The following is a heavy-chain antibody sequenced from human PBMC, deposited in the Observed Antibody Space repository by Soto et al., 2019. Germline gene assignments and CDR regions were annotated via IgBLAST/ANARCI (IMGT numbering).Heavy chain of an antibody. D-gene: IGHD6-13*01. V-gene: IGHV4-38-2*02. CDR2: LYHSGST. Sequence: SETLSLTCTVSGYSIISGYYWGWIRQPPGKGLEWVGSLYHSGSTYFNPSLKSRVTISVDTSKNQFSLNLNSVTAADTAVYYCARDLLGSSWYLWGQGTLVTVSS. J-gene: IGHJ5*02. CDR1: GYSIISGYY. CDR3: ARDLLGSSWYL.